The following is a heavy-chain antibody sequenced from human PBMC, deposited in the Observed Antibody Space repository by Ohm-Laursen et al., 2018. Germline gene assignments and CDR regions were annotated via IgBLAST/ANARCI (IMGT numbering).Heavy chain of an antibody. Sequence: SLRLSCAASGFTVSSNYMSWVRQAPGKGLEWVSIIHSDGSTYYADSVKGRFTISRDNSKNTLYLQMNSLRAEDTAVYYCARDGRGWYLSGWFDPWGQGTLVTVSS. D-gene: IGHD6-19*01. CDR3: ARDGRGWYLSGWFDP. J-gene: IGHJ5*02. V-gene: IGHV3-66*01. CDR2: IHSDGST. CDR1: GFTVSSNY.